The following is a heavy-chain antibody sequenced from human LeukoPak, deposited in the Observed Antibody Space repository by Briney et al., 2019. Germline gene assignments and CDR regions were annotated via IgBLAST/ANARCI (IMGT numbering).Heavy chain of an antibody. CDR3: TRLPYYYDSSGYPFNDY. D-gene: IGHD3-22*01. CDR2: LRSKANSYAP. Sequence: GGSLRLSCAASGFTFSGSAMHWVRQAYGKGLEWVGRLRSKANSYAPAYAASVKGRFTISRDDSKNTAYLQMNSLKTEDTAVYYCTRLPYYYDSSGYPFNDYWGQGTLVTVSS. J-gene: IGHJ4*02. CDR1: GFTFSGSA. V-gene: IGHV3-73*01.